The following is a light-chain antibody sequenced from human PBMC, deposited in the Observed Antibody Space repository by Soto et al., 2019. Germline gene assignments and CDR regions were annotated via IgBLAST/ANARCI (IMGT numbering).Light chain of an antibody. V-gene: IGKV1-33*01. CDR3: QPYDYVPLT. Sequence: DIQMTQSPSSLSASAGDRVTITCQASQDISKYLNWYQQKPGKAPKLLIFDASKLETGVSSRFSGSGSGTDFSFTISSLQPEDIATYYCQPYDYVPLTFGQGTRLEIK. J-gene: IGKJ5*01. CDR2: DAS. CDR1: QDISKY.